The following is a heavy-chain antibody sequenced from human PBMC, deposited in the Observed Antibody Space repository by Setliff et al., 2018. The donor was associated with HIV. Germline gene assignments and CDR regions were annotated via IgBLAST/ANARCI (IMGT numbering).Heavy chain of an antibody. D-gene: IGHD6-13*01. V-gene: IGHV5-51*01. J-gene: IGHJ3*02. CDR3: ARGATGNLEALDI. CDR2: IYPGDSDA. Sequence: GESLKISCKGSGYSFTNSWIGWVRQMPGKGLEWMGIIYPGDSDAKYNPSFQGQVTISADKSISTAYLQWSNLKASDTATYYCARGATGNLEALDIWGQGTMVTVSS. CDR1: GYSFTNSW.